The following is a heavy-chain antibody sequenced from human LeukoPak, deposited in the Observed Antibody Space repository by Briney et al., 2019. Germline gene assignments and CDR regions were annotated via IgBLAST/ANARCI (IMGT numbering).Heavy chain of an antibody. Sequence: TSETLSLTCTVSGGSISTSNYYWGWIRQPPGKGLEWIGNIFYSGSTYYSPSLKSRVTISLDTSRNQFSLKLSSVTAADTAVYYCARILTTMIVPWSAFDIWGQGTMVAVSS. J-gene: IGHJ3*02. CDR1: GGSISTSNYY. V-gene: IGHV4-39*07. CDR3: ARILTTMIVPWSAFDI. D-gene: IGHD3-22*01. CDR2: IFYSGST.